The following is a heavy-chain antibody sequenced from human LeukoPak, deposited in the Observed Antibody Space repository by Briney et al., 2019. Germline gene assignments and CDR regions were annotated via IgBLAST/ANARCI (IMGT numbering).Heavy chain of an antibody. CDR3: ARGIVGGHDAYDI. CDR1: GFIFSTYW. J-gene: IGHJ3*02. V-gene: IGHV3-66*01. D-gene: IGHD1-26*01. Sequence: GGSLRLSCTGSGFIFSTYWMHWVRQAPGKGLEWVSVIYGGGGTYYADSVKGRFTISRDSSKNTLSLQMNSLRAEDTAVYYCARGIVGGHDAYDIWGQGTMVTVSA. CDR2: IYGGGGT.